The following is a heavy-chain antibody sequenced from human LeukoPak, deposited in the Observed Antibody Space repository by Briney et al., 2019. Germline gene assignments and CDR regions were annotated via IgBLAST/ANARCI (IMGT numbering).Heavy chain of an antibody. D-gene: IGHD6-19*01. CDR3: ARVFGIAVANYFDY. CDR2: IYSGDST. Sequence: PGGSLRLSCAASGFTVSGNYMSWVRQAPGKGLEWVSIIYSGDSTYYADSVKGRFTISRDNSKNTLYLQMNSLRAEDTAVYYCARVFGIAVANYFDYWGQGTLVTVSS. CDR1: GFTVSGNY. J-gene: IGHJ4*02. V-gene: IGHV3-66*01.